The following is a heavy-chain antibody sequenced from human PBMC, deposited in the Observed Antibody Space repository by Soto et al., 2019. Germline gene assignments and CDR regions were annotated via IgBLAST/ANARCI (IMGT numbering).Heavy chain of an antibody. CDR3: ARVWLGPIVVVPAAIPQAFDI. Sequence: ASVKVSCKASGYTFTRYYMHWVRQAPGQGLEWMGIINPSGGSTRYAQKLQGRVTMTTDTSTSTAYMELRSLRSDDTAVYYCARVWLGPIVVVPAAIPQAFDIWGQGTMVTVSS. D-gene: IGHD2-2*01. CDR1: GYTFTRYY. CDR2: INPSGGST. V-gene: IGHV1-46*01. J-gene: IGHJ3*02.